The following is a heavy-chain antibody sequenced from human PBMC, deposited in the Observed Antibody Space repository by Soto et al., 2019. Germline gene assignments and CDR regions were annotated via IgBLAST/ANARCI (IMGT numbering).Heavy chain of an antibody. Sequence: GASVKGYCKASGYTITSYDINWGRQATGQGLEWMGWMNPNSGNTGYAQKFQGRVTMTRNTSISTAYMELSSLRSEDTAVYYCARVLVNDYGDYDDAFDIWGQGTMVTVSS. D-gene: IGHD4-17*01. CDR1: GYTITSYD. J-gene: IGHJ3*02. CDR2: MNPNSGNT. CDR3: ARVLVNDYGDYDDAFDI. V-gene: IGHV1-8*01.